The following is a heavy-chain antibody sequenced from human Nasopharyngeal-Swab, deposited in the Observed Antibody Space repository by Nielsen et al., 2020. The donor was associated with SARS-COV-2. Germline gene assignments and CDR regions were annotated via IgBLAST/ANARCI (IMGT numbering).Heavy chain of an antibody. Sequence: SETLSLTCTVSGASISHYLWSWIRQPPGKGLEWIGYISYRGDTKYNPSLRGRVTISVDTPKSQFSLMLNSVTAADTAVYFCARDHDGDALDSWGQGTLVTVSS. CDR1: GASISHYL. D-gene: IGHD4-17*01. CDR3: ARDHDGDALDS. V-gene: IGHV4-59*01. J-gene: IGHJ4*02. CDR2: ISYRGDT.